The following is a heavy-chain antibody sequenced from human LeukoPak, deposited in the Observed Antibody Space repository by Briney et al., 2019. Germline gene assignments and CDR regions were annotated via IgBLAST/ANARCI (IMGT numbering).Heavy chain of an antibody. D-gene: IGHD6-6*01. V-gene: IGHV3-23*01. CDR3: AKGIAARLDAFDI. Sequence: GGTLRLSCAASGFTFNTYGMTWVRQAPGKGLEWVSSISGSGGATYSADSVKGRFTISRDNSKNTLYLQMNSLRAEDTAVYYCAKGIAARLDAFDIWGQGTMVTVSS. CDR1: GFTFNTYG. CDR2: ISGSGGAT. J-gene: IGHJ3*02.